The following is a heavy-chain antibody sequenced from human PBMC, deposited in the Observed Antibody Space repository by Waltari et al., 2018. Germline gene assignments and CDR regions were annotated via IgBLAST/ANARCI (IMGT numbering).Heavy chain of an antibody. V-gene: IGHV4-38-2*02. D-gene: IGHD6-25*01. J-gene: IGHJ4*02. CDR1: GHSVHNDFY. CDR2: IYHTGSS. CDR3: AEEGNTTAGLFDS. Sequence: QVQLRESGPGLVRSSETLSLTCTVSGHSVHNDFYWAWIRQSPGGVLEWIASIYHTGSSHYNSSLKRRVSISTDMSTKQFFLTLTHLTAADTAVYYCAEEGNTTAGLFDSWGQGTLVTVSS.